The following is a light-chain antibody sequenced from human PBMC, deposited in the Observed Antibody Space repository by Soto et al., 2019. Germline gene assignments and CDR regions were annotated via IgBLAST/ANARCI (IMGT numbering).Light chain of an antibody. V-gene: IGKV3-15*01. J-gene: IGKJ1*01. CDR3: QQYNDWPLT. Sequence: EIVMTQSPVTLSVSPGERVTLSCRASQSVSSNLAWYQQKPGQAPSLLIYGAFTRATGIPARFSGTGSGTEFTLTISSLQSEDFAFYYCQQYNDWPLTFGQGTKVDIK. CDR1: QSVSSN. CDR2: GAF.